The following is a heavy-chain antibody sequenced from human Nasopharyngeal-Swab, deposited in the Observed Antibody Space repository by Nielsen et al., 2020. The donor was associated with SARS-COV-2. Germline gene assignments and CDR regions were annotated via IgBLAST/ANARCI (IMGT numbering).Heavy chain of an antibody. CDR2: IWYDGSNK. CDR1: GFTFSSYG. Sequence: GESLKISCAASGFTFSSYGMHWVHQAPGKGLEWVAVIWYDGSNKNYADSVKGRFTISRDNSKNTLYLQMNSLRAEDTAVYYCARDKGSGYYYTSVRPTNWFDPWGQGTLVTVSS. D-gene: IGHD3-22*01. CDR3: ARDKGSGYYYTSVRPTNWFDP. V-gene: IGHV3-33*01. J-gene: IGHJ5*02.